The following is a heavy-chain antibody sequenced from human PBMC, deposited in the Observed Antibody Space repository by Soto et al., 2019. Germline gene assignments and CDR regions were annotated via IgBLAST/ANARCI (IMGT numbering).Heavy chain of an antibody. D-gene: IGHD6-13*01. CDR3: ARALRIAAAGNDSFDI. CDR2: INSDGSST. Sequence: GGSLRLSCAASGFTFSSYWMHWVRQAPGKGLVWVSRINSDGSSTSYADSVKGRFTISRDNAKNTLYLQMNSLRAEDTAVYYCARALRIAAAGNDSFDIWGQGTMVTVSS. J-gene: IGHJ3*02. V-gene: IGHV3-74*01. CDR1: GFTFSSYW.